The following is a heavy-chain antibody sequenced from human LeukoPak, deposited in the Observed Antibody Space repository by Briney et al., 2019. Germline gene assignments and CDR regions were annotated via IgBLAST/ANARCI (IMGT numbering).Heavy chain of an antibody. J-gene: IGHJ3*02. V-gene: IGHV1-2*02. CDR3: ARDTRLLWFGPNAFDI. Sequence: ASVKVSCKASGYTFTGYYMHWVRQAPGQGLEWMGWINPNSGGTNYAQKFQGRVTMTRDTSISTAYMELSRLRSDDTAVYYCARDTRLLWFGPNAFDIWGQGTMVTVSS. CDR2: INPNSGGT. D-gene: IGHD3-10*01. CDR1: GYTFTGYY.